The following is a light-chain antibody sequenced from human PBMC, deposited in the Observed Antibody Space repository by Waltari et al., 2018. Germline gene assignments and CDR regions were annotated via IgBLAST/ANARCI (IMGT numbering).Light chain of an antibody. CDR3: MQALQTRYT. CDR1: QSLLHSNGNNY. V-gene: IGKV2-28*01. Sequence: DIVMTQSPLSLPVTPGEPASISCRSSQSLLHSNGNNYLGWYLQKPGQSPQLLIYLGSNRASGVPDRFSGSGSGTDFTLKSSRVEAEDVGIYYCMQALQTRYTFGQGTKLEIK. J-gene: IGKJ2*01. CDR2: LGS.